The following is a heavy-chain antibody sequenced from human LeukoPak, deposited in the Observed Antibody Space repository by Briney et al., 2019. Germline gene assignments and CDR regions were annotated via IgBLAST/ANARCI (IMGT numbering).Heavy chain of an antibody. V-gene: IGHV3-23*01. CDR1: GFTFGNYA. D-gene: IGHD1-26*01. Sequence: GGSLRLSCAASGFTFGNYAMSWVREAPGKGVEWASGISGSGGKTDYADPVKGRFTISRDMSKNTLYLQMNSLRAEDTAVYYCAKHRYNGSYYGSDYWGQGTLVTVSS. CDR2: ISGSGGKT. CDR3: AKHRYNGSYYGSDY. J-gene: IGHJ4*02.